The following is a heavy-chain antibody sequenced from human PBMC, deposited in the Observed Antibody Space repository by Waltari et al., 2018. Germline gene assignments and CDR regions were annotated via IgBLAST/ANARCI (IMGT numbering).Heavy chain of an antibody. V-gene: IGHV4-39*01. J-gene: IGHJ4*02. CDR1: GASISRNGSY. CDR2: CYYSGST. D-gene: IGHD5-18*01. Sequence: QLLLQESGPRLVKPSETLSLTCSVSGASISRNGSYWGWVRPPPGKGLEWIGTCYYSGSTYYNPPLKRRVTISVDTSKNQFSLTLNSVSAADTSVYYCAEVNANLDTVMHWGQGTLVTVSS. CDR3: AEVNANLDTVMH.